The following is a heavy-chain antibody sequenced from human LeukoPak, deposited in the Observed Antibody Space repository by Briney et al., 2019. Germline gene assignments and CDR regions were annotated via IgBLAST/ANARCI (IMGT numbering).Heavy chain of an antibody. J-gene: IGHJ4*02. V-gene: IGHV3-7*04. Sequence: GGSLRLSCVGSGFTFSSYWMTWVRQAPGKGLEWVANIKDDGSEKYSVDSVKGRFTISRDNAKNLLDLQMSSLRAEDTAVYYCARARIDYWGQGTLVTVSS. D-gene: IGHD1-14*01. CDR3: ARARIDY. CDR1: GFTFSSYW. CDR2: IKDDGSEK.